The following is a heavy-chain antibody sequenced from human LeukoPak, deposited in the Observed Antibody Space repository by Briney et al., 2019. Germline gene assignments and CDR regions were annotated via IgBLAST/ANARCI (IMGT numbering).Heavy chain of an antibody. J-gene: IGHJ4*02. CDR2: INHGGYT. CDR1: GGSFSGYY. Sequence: SETLSLTCALYGGSFSGYYWSWIRQSPGKGLEWIGQINHGGYTNYKPSLKSRVTMSVDTSKNQFSLKLISMTAADTAVYYCARLGSRVLWGQGTLVTVSS. V-gene: IGHV4-34*01. D-gene: IGHD1-26*01. CDR3: ARLGSRVL.